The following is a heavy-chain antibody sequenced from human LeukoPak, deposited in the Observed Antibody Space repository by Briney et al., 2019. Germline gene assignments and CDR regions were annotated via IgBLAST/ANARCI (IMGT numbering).Heavy chain of an antibody. Sequence: SETLSLTCTVSGGSISSYYWGWIRQPPGKGLEWIGSIYHSGSTYYNPSLKSRVTISVDTSKNQFSLKLSSVTAADTAVYYCAGAYYYDSSGYKGAFDIWGQGTMVTVSS. V-gene: IGHV4-38-2*02. J-gene: IGHJ3*02. CDR2: IYHSGST. D-gene: IGHD3-22*01. CDR1: GGSISSYY. CDR3: AGAYYYDSSGYKGAFDI.